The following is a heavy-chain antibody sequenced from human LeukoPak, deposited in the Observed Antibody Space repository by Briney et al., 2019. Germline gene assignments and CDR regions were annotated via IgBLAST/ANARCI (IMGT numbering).Heavy chain of an antibody. Sequence: GGSLRLSCAASGFTVSSNYMGWVRQAPGKGLEWVSDIYSGGSTYYADSVKGRFTISRDNSKNTLYLQMNSLRAEDTAVYYCAREGSSPLYYYYGMDVWGQGTTVTVSS. J-gene: IGHJ6*02. CDR3: AREGSSPLYYYYGMDV. CDR2: IYSGGST. CDR1: GFTVSSNY. V-gene: IGHV3-66*01. D-gene: IGHD2-15*01.